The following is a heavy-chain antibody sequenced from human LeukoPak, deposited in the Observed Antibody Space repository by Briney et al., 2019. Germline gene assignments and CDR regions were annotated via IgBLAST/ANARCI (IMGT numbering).Heavy chain of an antibody. CDR3: ARGDTGPHYDFWSGQTYYYYMDV. CDR2: ISSSSSYI. CDR1: GFTFSSYS. J-gene: IGHJ6*03. V-gene: IGHV3-21*04. D-gene: IGHD3-3*01. Sequence: PGGSLRLSCAASGFTFSSYSMNWVRQAPGKGLEWVSSISSSSSYIYYADSVKGRFTISRDNAKNSLYLQMNSLRAEDTALYYCARGDTGPHYDFWSGQTYYYYMDVWGEGTTVTVSS.